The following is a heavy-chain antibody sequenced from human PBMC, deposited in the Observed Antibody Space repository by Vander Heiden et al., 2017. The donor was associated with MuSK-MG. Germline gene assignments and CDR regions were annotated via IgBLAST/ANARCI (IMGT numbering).Heavy chain of an antibody. CDR3: ARGRYCSSTSCSAHFDY. Sequence: EVQLVESGGGLVQPGESLRLSCAASGFTFSIYWTSWVRQAPGKGLEWVANIKHDGSEKYYVDSVRGRFTISRDNAKNSLYLQMNSLRAEDTAVYYCARGRYCSSTSCSAHFDYWGQGSLVTVSS. D-gene: IGHD2-2*01. J-gene: IGHJ4*02. V-gene: IGHV3-7*01. CDR1: GFTFSIYW. CDR2: IKHDGSEK.